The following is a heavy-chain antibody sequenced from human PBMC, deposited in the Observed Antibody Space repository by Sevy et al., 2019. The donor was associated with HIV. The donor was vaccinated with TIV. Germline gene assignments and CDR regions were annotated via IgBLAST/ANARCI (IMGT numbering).Heavy chain of an antibody. J-gene: IGHJ4*02. CDR2: ISSSGGST. V-gene: IGHV3-23*01. D-gene: IGHD3-3*01. CDR3: AKDRMTVFGVVVAFDS. Sequence: GGSLRLSCAASGFTFSSYAMSWVRQAPGKGLEWVSAISSSGGSTYYADSVKGRFTISRDNSRNTLYLQMNSLRVEDSAVYFCAKDRMTVFGVVVAFDSWGQGTLVTVSS. CDR1: GFTFSSYA.